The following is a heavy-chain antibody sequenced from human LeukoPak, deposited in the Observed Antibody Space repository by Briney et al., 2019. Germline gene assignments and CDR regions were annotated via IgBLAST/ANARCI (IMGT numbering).Heavy chain of an antibody. J-gene: IGHJ4*02. CDR2: IYYSGST. Sequence: SETLSLTCTVSGGSTSSGDYYWSWIRQPPGKGLEWIGYIYYSGSTYYNPSLKSRVTISVDTSKNQFSLKLSSVTAADTAVYYCARGGYSSSGYFDYWGQGTLVTVSS. CDR1: GGSTSSGDYY. CDR3: ARGGYSSSGYFDY. V-gene: IGHV4-30-4*01. D-gene: IGHD6-13*01.